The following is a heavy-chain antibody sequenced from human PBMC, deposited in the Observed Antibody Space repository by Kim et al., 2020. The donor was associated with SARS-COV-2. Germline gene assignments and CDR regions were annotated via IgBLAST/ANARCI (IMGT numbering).Heavy chain of an antibody. J-gene: IGHJ4*02. D-gene: IGHD3-3*01. CDR3: AKDGSDITIVGVVIIGQIL. Sequence: GGSLRLSCAASGFTFSSYAMSWVRQAPGKGLEWVSAISGSGGSTYYADSVKGRFTISRDNSKNTLYLQMNSLRAEDTAVYYCAKDGSDITIVGVVIIGQILWGQGTLVTVSS. CDR2: ISGSGGST. CDR1: GFTFSSYA. V-gene: IGHV3-23*01.